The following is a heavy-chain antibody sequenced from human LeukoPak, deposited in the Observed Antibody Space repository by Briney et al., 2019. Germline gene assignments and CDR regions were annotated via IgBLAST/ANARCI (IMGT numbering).Heavy chain of an antibody. V-gene: IGHV4-30-4*08. Sequence: SETLSLTCTVSGGSISSGDYYWSWIRQPPGKGLVWIGYIYYSGSTYYNPSLKSRVTISVDTSKNQFSLKLSSVTAADTAVYYCATNTAAGNYWYFDLWGRGTLVTVSS. J-gene: IGHJ2*01. D-gene: IGHD6-13*01. CDR2: IYYSGST. CDR1: GGSISSGDYY. CDR3: ATNTAAGNYWYFDL.